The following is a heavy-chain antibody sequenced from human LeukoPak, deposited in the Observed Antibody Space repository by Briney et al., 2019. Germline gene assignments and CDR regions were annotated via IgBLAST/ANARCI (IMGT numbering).Heavy chain of an antibody. CDR3: TGNYYGSGSYADFDY. J-gene: IGHJ4*02. CDR2: IRSTANGYAA. Sequence: GGSLRLSCAASGFTFSGSALHWVRQASGKGLEWVGRIRSTANGYAAAYAASVKGRFTVSRDDSKNTAYLQMDSLKTEDTAVYYCTGNYYGSGSYADFDYWGQGTLVTVSS. D-gene: IGHD3-10*01. V-gene: IGHV3-73*01. CDR1: GFTFSGSA.